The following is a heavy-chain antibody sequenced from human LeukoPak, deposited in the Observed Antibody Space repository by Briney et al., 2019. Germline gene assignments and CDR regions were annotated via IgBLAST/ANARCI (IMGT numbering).Heavy chain of an antibody. Sequence: PSETLSLTCSDSGGSISSSYWSSIRQPPGKGLEWIGYIYYTGSTNYNPSRKSRVTIFVDTSKNQFSLRLSSVTAADTAVYYCARHRAYSSSSPFDYWGQGTLVTVSS. CDR3: ARHRAYSSSSPFDY. CDR1: GGSISSSY. J-gene: IGHJ4*02. D-gene: IGHD6-6*01. V-gene: IGHV4-59*08. CDR2: IYYTGST.